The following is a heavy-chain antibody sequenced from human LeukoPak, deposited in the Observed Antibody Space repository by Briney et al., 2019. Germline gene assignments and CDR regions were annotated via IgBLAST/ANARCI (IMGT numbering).Heavy chain of an antibody. CDR3: ALGDSSWYGNWFDP. V-gene: IGHV4-34*01. J-gene: IGHJ5*02. Sequence: SETLSLTCAVYGGSFSGYYWSWIRQPPGKGLEWIGEINHSGSTNYNPSLKSRVTISVDTSKNQFSLKLSSVTAADTAVYYCALGDSSWYGNWFDPWGQGTLVTVSS. CDR2: INHSGST. D-gene: IGHD6-13*01. CDR1: GGSFSGYY.